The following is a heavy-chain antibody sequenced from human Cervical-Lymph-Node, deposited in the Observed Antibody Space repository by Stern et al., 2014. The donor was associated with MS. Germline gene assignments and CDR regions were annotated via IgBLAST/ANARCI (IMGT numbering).Heavy chain of an antibody. V-gene: IGHV1-2*06. CDR2: ISPTTGNA. CDR1: GYSFIGYC. Sequence: QVKLVQSGAELKTPGASVKVSCKTSGYSFIGYCVYWVRQGPGTGPEWEGRISPTTGNAKYAQNFQGRGTMTRNKSTSHADEATSRLTSDDTAVYYCARDRDYSDRPQGGMDVWGQGTPVTVSS. J-gene: IGHJ6*02. D-gene: IGHD4-17*01. CDR3: ARDRDYSDRPQGGMDV.